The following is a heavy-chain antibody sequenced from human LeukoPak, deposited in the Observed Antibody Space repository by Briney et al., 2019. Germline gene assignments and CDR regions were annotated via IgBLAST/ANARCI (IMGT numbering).Heavy chain of an antibody. Sequence: EPGGSLRLSCAASGFTFSSYWMHWVRHALGKGLVWVSRINTDGDTSYADSVKGRFTISRDNAKNTLYLQMNSLRAEDTAVYYCARDLMVGSPFDYWGQGTLVTVSS. CDR2: INTDGDT. CDR3: ARDLMVGSPFDY. D-gene: IGHD2-8*01. CDR1: GFTFSSYW. V-gene: IGHV3-74*01. J-gene: IGHJ4*02.